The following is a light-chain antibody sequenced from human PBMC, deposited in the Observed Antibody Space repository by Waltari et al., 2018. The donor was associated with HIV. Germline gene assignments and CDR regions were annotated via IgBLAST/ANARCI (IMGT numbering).Light chain of an antibody. CDR2: DVS. CDR3: ESYTSTSVWV. J-gene: IGLJ3*02. Sequence: QSALTQPASVSGSPGQSITISCTGSSNDVGGYNYVSWYQQHPGKAPRLMISDVSTRPSGVSDRFSGSKSGDTASLTISGLQPEDEADYYCESYTSTSVWVFGGGTRLTVL. CDR1: SNDVGGYNY. V-gene: IGLV2-14*03.